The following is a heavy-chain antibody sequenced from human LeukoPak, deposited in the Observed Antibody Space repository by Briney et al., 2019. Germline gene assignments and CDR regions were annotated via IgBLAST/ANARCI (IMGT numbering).Heavy chain of an antibody. D-gene: IGHD6-13*01. CDR3: ASTGYIAAADPYYYGMDV. CDR1: GGSVSSGSYY. Sequence: SETLSLTCTVSGGSVSSGSYYWSWIRQPPGKGLEWIGYIYYSGSTNYNPSLKSRVTISVDTSKNQFSLRLSSVTAADTAVYYCASTGYIAAADPYYYGMDVWGQGTTVTVSS. J-gene: IGHJ6*02. CDR2: IYYSGST. V-gene: IGHV4-61*01.